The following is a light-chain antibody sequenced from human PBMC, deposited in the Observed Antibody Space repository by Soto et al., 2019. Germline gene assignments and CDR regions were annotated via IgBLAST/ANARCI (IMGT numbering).Light chain of an antibody. J-gene: IGKJ4*01. V-gene: IGKV3-20*01. CDR2: RAS. CDR1: QSVTGSY. CDR3: QQYGSSPRT. Sequence: EIVLAQSPGTLSLSPGERATLSCSASQSVTGSYLAWYQQIPGRAPRLLIHRASARTSGIPERFSGSGSETEFTLTISSLESEDFAVYYCQQYGSSPRTFGRGTKVDIK.